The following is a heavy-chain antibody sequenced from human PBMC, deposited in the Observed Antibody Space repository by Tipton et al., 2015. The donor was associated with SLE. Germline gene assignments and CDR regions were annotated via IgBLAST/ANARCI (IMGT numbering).Heavy chain of an antibody. CDR2: IYYSGST. J-gene: IGHJ4*02. D-gene: IGHD3-3*01. CDR1: GGSINSYY. CDR3: ARSPGRLRSMDY. Sequence: TLSLTCTVSGGSINSYYWSWIRQPPGKGLEWIGYIYYSGSTNYKPSLKSRVTISVDTSKNQFSLKLNSVTAADTAMYFCARSPGRLRSMDYWGQGTLVTFSS. V-gene: IGHV4-59*01.